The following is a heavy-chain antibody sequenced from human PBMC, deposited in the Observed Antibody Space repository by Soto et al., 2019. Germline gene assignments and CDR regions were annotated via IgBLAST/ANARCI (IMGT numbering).Heavy chain of an antibody. J-gene: IGHJ4*02. CDR1: GGSFSGYY. CDR2: VNHSGTT. V-gene: IGHV4-34*01. Sequence: SETLSLTCAVYGGSFSGYYWTWIRQSPEKGLEWIGEVNHSGTTYYNPSLKTRVTISVHTPKNQFSLKMSSVTAADTAVYYCARGVGYCSSINCYSSRRLRFDSWGQGTLVTVSS. CDR3: ARGVGYCSSINCYSSRRLRFDS. D-gene: IGHD2-2*01.